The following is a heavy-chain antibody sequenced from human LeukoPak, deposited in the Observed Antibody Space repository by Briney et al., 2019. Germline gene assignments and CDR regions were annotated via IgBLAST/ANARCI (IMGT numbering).Heavy chain of an antibody. J-gene: IGHJ3*01. CDR1: GLTFGNYA. CDR2: LSGSGTIM. V-gene: IGHV3-23*01. Sequence: GGSLLLSCVGSGLTFGNYAMSWVRPGPGKGLEWVSSLSGSGTIMNYAASAKGRFTISRDNSKSTLYLQLNNLGAEDTALYYCAKEATASYRISAFDVWGHGTMVIVSS. CDR3: AKEATASYRISAFDV. D-gene: IGHD1-14*01.